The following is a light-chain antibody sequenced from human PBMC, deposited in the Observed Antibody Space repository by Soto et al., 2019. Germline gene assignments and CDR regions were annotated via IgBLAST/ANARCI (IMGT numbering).Light chain of an antibody. J-gene: IGLJ1*01. Sequence: QSVLPQPPSASGTPGQRVTISCSGSSSNIASNTVNWYQQLPGTAPKLLIYFNTQRPSGVPDRFSGSKSGTSASLAISGLQSEDEADYYCASWDDSLNVYVFGTGTKVIVL. CDR3: ASWDDSLNVYV. CDR1: SSNIASNT. V-gene: IGLV1-44*01. CDR2: FNT.